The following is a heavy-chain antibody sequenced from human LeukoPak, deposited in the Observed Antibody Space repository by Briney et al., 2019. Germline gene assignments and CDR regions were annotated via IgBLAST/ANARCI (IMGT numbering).Heavy chain of an antibody. D-gene: IGHD3-22*01. CDR2: INHSGST. CDR3: AATYYYDGSGYYPGEYFDY. CDR1: GGSFSGYY. V-gene: IGHV4-34*01. Sequence: SETLSLTCAVYGGSFSGYYWSWIRQPPGKGLEWIGEINHSGSTNYNPSLKSRVTISVDTSKNQFSLKLSSVTAADTAVYYCAATYYYDGSGYYPGEYFDYWGQGTLVTVSS. J-gene: IGHJ4*02.